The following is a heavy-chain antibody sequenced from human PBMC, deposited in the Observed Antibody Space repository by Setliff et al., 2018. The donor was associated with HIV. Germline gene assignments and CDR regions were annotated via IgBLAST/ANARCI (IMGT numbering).Heavy chain of an antibody. CDR1: GFTFSSYE. CDR3: ARSNLRRYGDPDWYFDL. Sequence: PGGSLRLSCAASGFTFSSYEMNWVRQAPGKGLEWASVIYTGGATFYADSVKARFTISRDNSRNTLYLQMNSLRAEDTAVYYCARSNLRRYGDPDWYFDLWGRGTLVTVSS. J-gene: IGHJ2*01. D-gene: IGHD4-17*01. V-gene: IGHV3-66*02. CDR2: IYTGGAT.